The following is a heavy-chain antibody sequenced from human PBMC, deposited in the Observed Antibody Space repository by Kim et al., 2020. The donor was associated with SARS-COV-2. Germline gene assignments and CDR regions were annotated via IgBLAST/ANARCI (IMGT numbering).Heavy chain of an antibody. CDR3: ARDRGMAAPFLVH. CDR1: GYTLTNYY. D-gene: IGHD3-10*01. J-gene: IGHJ4*02. Sequence: ASVKVSCKSSGYTLTNYYMHWVRQAPGQGPEWMGVINLSGGSTSYAQRFQGRVTVTRDTSTSTVYMELRSLTPEDTAVYYCARDRGMAAPFLVHWGQGTLVTVSS. CDR2: INLSGGST. V-gene: IGHV1-46*01.